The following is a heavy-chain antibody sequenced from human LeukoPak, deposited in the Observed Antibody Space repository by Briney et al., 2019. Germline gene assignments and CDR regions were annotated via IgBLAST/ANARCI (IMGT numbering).Heavy chain of an antibody. J-gene: IGHJ6*02. V-gene: IGHV3-11*05. CDR3: AKDNRELGYYYGMDV. CDR1: GFTFSDYY. D-gene: IGHD3-10*01. CDR2: ISSSSSYT. Sequence: GGSLRLSCAASGFTFSDYYMSWIRQAPGKGLEWVSYISSSSSYTNYADSVKGRFTISRDNSKNTLYLQMNSLRAEDTAVYYCAKDNRELGYYYGMDVWGQGTTVTVSS.